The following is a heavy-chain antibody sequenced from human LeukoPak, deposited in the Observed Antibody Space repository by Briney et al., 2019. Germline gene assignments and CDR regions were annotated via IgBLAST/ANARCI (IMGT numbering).Heavy chain of an antibody. CDR2: IIPIFGTA. CDR1: GGTFSSYA. CDR3: ASVYGSGSYYNGVVGGH. D-gene: IGHD3-10*01. V-gene: IGHV1-69*06. Sequence: ASVKVSCKASGGTFSSYAISWVRQAPGQGLEWMGGIIPIFGTANYAQKFQGRVTITADKSTSTAYMELSSLRSEDTAVYYCASVYGSGSYYNGVVGGHWGQGTLVTVSS. J-gene: IGHJ4*02.